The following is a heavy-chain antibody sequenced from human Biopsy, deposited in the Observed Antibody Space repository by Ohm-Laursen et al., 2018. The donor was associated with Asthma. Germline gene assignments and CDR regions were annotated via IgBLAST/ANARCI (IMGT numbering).Heavy chain of an antibody. CDR2: HDHEEGGT. D-gene: IGHD4-17*01. J-gene: IGHJ4*02. V-gene: IGHV1-24*01. Sequence: ASVKVSCKISGYSLTDLSMHWVPQAPGQGLEWMGGHDHEEGGTVNARRFQGRVTMTEDTSTDTAYMELSSLSSDDTAVYYCASDFPKDYVRYNFQFWGQGTLATVSS. CDR3: ASDFPKDYVRYNFQF. CDR1: GYSLTDLS.